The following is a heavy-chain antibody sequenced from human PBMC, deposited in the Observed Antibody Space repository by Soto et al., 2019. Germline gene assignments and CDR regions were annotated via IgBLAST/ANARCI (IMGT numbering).Heavy chain of an antibody. CDR1: GYSFTSYW. CDR3: AIHIVHYDFLSGYRNYYSYYGMDV. Sequence: GESLKISCKGSGYSFTSYWIGWVRQMPGKGLEWMGIIYPGDSDTRYSPSFQGQVTISADKSISTAYLQWSSLKASDTAMYYCAIHIVHYDFLSGYRNYYSYYGMDVWGQGTTVTISS. V-gene: IGHV5-51*01. CDR2: IYPGDSDT. J-gene: IGHJ6*02. D-gene: IGHD3-3*01.